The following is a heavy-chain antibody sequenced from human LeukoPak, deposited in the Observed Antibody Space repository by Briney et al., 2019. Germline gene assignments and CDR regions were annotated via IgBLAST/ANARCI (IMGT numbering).Heavy chain of an antibody. D-gene: IGHD2-15*01. V-gene: IGHV4-39*07. CDR3: AREHIVVVVAAYFDY. Sequence: PGGSLRLSCAASGSTFSNYAMSWVRQPPGKGLEWIGSIYYSGSTYYNPSLKSRVTISVDTSKNQFSLKLSSVTAADTAVYYCAREHIVVVVAAYFDYWGQGTLVTVSS. J-gene: IGHJ4*02. CDR2: IYYSGST. CDR1: GSTFSNYA.